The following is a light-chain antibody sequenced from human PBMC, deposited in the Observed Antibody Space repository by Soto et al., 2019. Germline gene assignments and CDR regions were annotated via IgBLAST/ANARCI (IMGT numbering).Light chain of an antibody. V-gene: IGLV2-14*01. CDR1: SSDVGGYNH. CDR2: EVT. CDR3: SSYTNINTRACV. Sequence: QSALTQPASVSGSPGQSITISCTGTSSDVGGYNHVAWYQQYPGKAPKLIIYEVTDRPSGVSNRFSGSKSGNTASLTISGLQAEDEAEYYCSSYTNINTRACVFGTGTKLTVL. J-gene: IGLJ1*01.